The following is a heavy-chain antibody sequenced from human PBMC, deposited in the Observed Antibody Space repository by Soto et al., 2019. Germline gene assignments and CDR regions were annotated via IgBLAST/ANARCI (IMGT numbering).Heavy chain of an antibody. CDR2: INAGNGNT. D-gene: IGHD3-3*01. CDR3: ARALRSYDFWSGYQYYYYYGMYV. CDR1: GYTFTSYA. Sequence: QVQLVQSGAEVKKPGASVKVSCKASGYTFTSYAMHWVRQAPGQRLEWMGWINAGNGNTKYSQKFQGRVTITRDTSASTAYMELSSLRSEDTAVYYCARALRSYDFWSGYQYYYYYGMYVWGQGTTVTVSS. V-gene: IGHV1-3*01. J-gene: IGHJ6*02.